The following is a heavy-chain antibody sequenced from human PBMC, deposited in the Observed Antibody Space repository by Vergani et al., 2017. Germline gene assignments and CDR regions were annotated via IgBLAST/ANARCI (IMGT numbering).Heavy chain of an antibody. CDR2: ISYDGSNK. D-gene: IGHD4-17*01. V-gene: IGHV3-30*18. Sequence: VQLVESGGGLVQPGGSLRLSCAASGFTFSSYGMHWVRQAPGKGLEWVAVISYDGSNKYYADSVKGRFTISRDNSKNTLYLQMNSLRAEDTAVYYCAKLAITTVIEAPAAAFDIWGQGTMVTVSS. CDR1: GFTFSSYG. J-gene: IGHJ3*02. CDR3: AKLAITTVIEAPAAAFDI.